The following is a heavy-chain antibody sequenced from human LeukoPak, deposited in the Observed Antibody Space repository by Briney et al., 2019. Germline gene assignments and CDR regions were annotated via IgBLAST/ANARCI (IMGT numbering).Heavy chain of an antibody. Sequence: GGSLRLSCAASGFTFSNYWMTWVRQAPGKGLEWVANIKQDGSEKYYVDSVKGRFTISRDNAKNSLYLQMNSLRAEDTAVYYCASDKKVGASKHDYGGQGTLVTVSS. CDR2: IKQDGSEK. D-gene: IGHD1-26*01. CDR1: GFTFSNYW. V-gene: IGHV3-7*01. J-gene: IGHJ4*02. CDR3: ASDKKVGASKHDY.